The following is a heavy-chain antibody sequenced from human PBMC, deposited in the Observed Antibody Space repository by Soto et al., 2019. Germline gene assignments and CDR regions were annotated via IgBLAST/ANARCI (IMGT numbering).Heavy chain of an antibody. V-gene: IGHV1-69*06. CDR1: GGTFNSYL. CDR2: IIPAFGTA. D-gene: IGHD2-2*01. J-gene: IGHJ4*02. CDR3: ARGLDQPPVGLYFDT. Sequence: QVQLVQSGAEVKNPGSSVKVSCKTSGGTFNSYLIDWVRQAPGQGLEWMGGIIPAFGTAKYAQKFQGRVTITADKSTTTAHMELKTLTSEDTGVYYCARGLDQPPVGLYFDTWGQGTLVTVSS.